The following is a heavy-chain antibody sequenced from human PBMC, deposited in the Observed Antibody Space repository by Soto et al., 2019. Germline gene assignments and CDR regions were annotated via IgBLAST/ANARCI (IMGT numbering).Heavy chain of an antibody. CDR2: IDPSDSYT. J-gene: IGHJ6*02. D-gene: IGHD5-12*01. CDR1: GYSFTTYW. CDR3: ARLAMATRRGYYGMDV. Sequence: GESLKISCKGSGYSFTTYWITGVRQMPGKGLEWMGRIDPSDSYTNYSPSFQGHVTISADKSISTAYLQWSSLKASDTAMYYCARLAMATRRGYYGMDVWGQGTTVTVSS. V-gene: IGHV5-10-1*01.